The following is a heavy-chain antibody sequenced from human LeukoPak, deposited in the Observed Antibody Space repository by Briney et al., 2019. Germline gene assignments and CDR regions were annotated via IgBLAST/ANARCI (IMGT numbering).Heavy chain of an antibody. CDR1: GFTFSSYS. J-gene: IGHJ4*02. CDR2: ISSSSSYI. D-gene: IGHD6-6*01. V-gene: IGHV3-21*01. Sequence: GGSLRLSCAASGFTFSSYSMNWVRQAPGKGLEWVSSISSSSSYIYYADSVKGRFTISRDNAKNSLYLQMNSLRAEDTAVYYCARDLPSIAARFGLCDYWGQGTLVTVSS. CDR3: ARDLPSIAARFGLCDY.